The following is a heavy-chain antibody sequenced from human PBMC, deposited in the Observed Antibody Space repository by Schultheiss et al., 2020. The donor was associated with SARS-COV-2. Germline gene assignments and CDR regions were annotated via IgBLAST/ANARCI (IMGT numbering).Heavy chain of an antibody. CDR2: IYYSGST. D-gene: IGHD4-11*01. V-gene: IGHV4-31*03. CDR1: GGSISSSSYY. CDR3: ASTGRLYGMDV. J-gene: IGHJ6*02. Sequence: SQTLSLTCTVSGGSISSSSYYWGWIRQPPGKGLEWIGYIYYSGSTYYNPSLKSRVTISVDTSKNQFSLKLSSVTAADTAVYYCASTGRLYGMDVWGQGTTVTVSS.